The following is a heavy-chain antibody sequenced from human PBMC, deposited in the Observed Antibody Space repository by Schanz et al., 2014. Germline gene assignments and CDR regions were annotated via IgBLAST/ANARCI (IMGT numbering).Heavy chain of an antibody. Sequence: QVQLVESGGGLVKPGGSLRLSCEASGFTFSDYYMSWIRQAPGKGLEWVSDISSSGSYTNYADSVKGRFTTSRDNGKKSMYLQMNSLRAEDTAVYYCARLDSSSWYPRYWGQGTLVTVSS. CDR2: ISSSGSYT. CDR1: GFTFSDYY. CDR3: ARLDSSSWYPRY. V-gene: IGHV3-11*05. D-gene: IGHD6-13*01. J-gene: IGHJ4*02.